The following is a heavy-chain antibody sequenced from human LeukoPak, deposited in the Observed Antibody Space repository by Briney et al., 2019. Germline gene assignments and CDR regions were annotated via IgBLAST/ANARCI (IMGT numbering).Heavy chain of an antibody. CDR1: GFTFSRYG. J-gene: IGHJ4*02. CDR2: IRYDATNK. V-gene: IGHV3-30*02. CDR3: AASNDYVWGTVGPYDY. D-gene: IGHD3-16*01. Sequence: PGGSLRLSCAASGFTFSRYGMHWVRQAPGKGLEWVAFIRYDATNKYYGDSEKGRFTISRDNSKNTPYLQMNSLRTEDTSLYYCAASNDYVWGTVGPYDYWGQGTLVTVSS.